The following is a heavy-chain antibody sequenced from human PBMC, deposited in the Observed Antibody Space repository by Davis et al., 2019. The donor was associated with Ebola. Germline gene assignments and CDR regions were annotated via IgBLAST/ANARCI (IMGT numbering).Heavy chain of an antibody. Sequence: AASVKVSCKASGYTFTSYYMHWVRQAPGQGLEWMGIINPSGGSTSYAQKFQGRVTMTRDTSTGTVYMELSSLRPEDTAVYYCARGVHSGYASFYYYYYGMDVWGQGTTVTVSS. D-gene: IGHD5-12*01. V-gene: IGHV1-46*01. J-gene: IGHJ6*02. CDR2: INPSGGST. CDR3: ARGVHSGYASFYYYYYGMDV. CDR1: GYTFTSYY.